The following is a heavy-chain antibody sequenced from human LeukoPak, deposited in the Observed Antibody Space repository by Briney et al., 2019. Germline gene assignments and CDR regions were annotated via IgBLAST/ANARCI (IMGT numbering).Heavy chain of an antibody. J-gene: IGHJ4*02. D-gene: IGHD3-22*01. Sequence: GGSLRLSCAASGFTFSSYWMHWVRQAPGKGLEWVSAISGSGGSTYYADSVKGRFTISRDNSKNTLYLQMNSLRAEDTAVYYCAGDYYDSSGYLPFDYWGQGTLVTVSS. CDR3: AGDYYDSSGYLPFDY. V-gene: IGHV3-23*01. CDR1: GFTFSSYW. CDR2: ISGSGGST.